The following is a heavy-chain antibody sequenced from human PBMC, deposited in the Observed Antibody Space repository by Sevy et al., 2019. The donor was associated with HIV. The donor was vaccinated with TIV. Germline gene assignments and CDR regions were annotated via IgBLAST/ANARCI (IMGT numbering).Heavy chain of an antibody. CDR2: IYYSGST. CDR1: GGSISSYY. D-gene: IGHD6-19*01. J-gene: IGHJ4*02. CDR3: ARDPGIAVAGEYYFDY. V-gene: IGHV4-59*13. Sequence: SETLSLTCTVFGGSISSYYWSWIRQPPGKGLEWIGYIYYSGSTNYNPSLKSRVTISVDTSKNQFSLKLTSVTAADTAVYYCARDPGIAVAGEYYFDYWGQGTLVTVSS.